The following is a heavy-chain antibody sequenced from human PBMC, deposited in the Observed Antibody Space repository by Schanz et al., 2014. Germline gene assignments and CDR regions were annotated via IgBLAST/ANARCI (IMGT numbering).Heavy chain of an antibody. CDR3: ARPALWFGDNCFDP. CDR1: GFTFENYA. Sequence: EVQLVESGGGVVRPGGSLRLSCAASGFTFENYALTWVRQVPGKGLEWVSRIKSDGSSTSYADSVKGRFTISRDNAKNTLYLQMNSLRAEDTAVYYCARPALWFGDNCFDPWGQGTLVTVSS. D-gene: IGHD3-10*01. V-gene: IGHV3-74*02. CDR2: IKSDGSST. J-gene: IGHJ5*02.